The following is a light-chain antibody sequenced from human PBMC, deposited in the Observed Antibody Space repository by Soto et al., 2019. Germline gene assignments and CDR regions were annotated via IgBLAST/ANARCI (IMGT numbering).Light chain of an antibody. V-gene: IGKV3-20*01. J-gene: IGKJ2*01. CDR1: QSVRSNY. CDR3: QQYGGSPYT. Sequence: EIVLTQSPGTLSLSPGERATLSCRASQSVRSNYLAWYQQKPGQPPRLLIYGASSRATGIPDRFSGTGSGTDFTLTISRLEPEDFAVYYCQQYGGSPYTFGQGTKLEIK. CDR2: GAS.